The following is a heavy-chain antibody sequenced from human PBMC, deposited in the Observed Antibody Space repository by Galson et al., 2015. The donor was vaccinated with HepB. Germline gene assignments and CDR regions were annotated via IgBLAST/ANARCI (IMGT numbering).Heavy chain of an antibody. V-gene: IGHV1-46*01. CDR1: GYTFTSHY. Sequence: SVKVSCKASGYTFTSHYIHWVRQAPGQGLEWMGIINPVGGITTYAQKFQGRVTMTSDTSTTILYMELSSLRSEDTAVYYCARGYTSNWLDYWGQGTLVTVSS. J-gene: IGHJ5*01. D-gene: IGHD6-13*01. CDR2: INPVGGIT. CDR3: ARGYTSNWLDY.